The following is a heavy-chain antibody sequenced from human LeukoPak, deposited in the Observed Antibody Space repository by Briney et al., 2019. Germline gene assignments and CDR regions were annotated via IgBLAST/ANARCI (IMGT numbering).Heavy chain of an antibody. CDR3: ARDLGTYGDYDY. CDR1: GYTFTSYG. V-gene: IGHV1-18*01. D-gene: IGHD4-17*01. J-gene: IGHJ4*02. CDR2: ISAYNGNT. Sequence: ASVTLSCTASGYTFTSYGISWVRQAPGQGLEWMGWISAYNGNTNYAQKLQGRVTMTTDTSTSTAYMELRSLRSDDTAVYYCARDLGTYGDYDYWGQGTLVTVSS.